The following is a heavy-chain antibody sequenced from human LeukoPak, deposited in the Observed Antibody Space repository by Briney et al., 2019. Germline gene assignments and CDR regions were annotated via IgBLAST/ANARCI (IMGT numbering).Heavy chain of an antibody. CDR2: IYTSGST. J-gene: IGHJ3*02. CDR1: GGSISSYY. Sequence: PSETLSLTCTVPGGSISSYYWSWIRQPAGKGLEWIGRIYTSGSTNYNPSLKSRVTMSVDTSKNQFSLKLSSGTAADTAVYYCARNYYDSSGYFDDAFDIWGQGTMVTVSS. CDR3: ARNYYDSSGYFDDAFDI. D-gene: IGHD3-22*01. V-gene: IGHV4-4*07.